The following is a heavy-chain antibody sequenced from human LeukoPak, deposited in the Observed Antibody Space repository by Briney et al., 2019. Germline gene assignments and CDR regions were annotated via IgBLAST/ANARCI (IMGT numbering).Heavy chain of an antibody. V-gene: IGHV3-23*01. CDR3: ANGDYYDSSGYYPTFGY. CDR1: GFTFSSYA. Sequence: GGSLRLSCAASGFTFSSYAMSWVRQAPGKGLEWVSAISGSGGSTYYADSVKGRFTISRDNSKNTLYLQMNSLRAGDTAVYYCANGDYYDSSGYYPTFGYWGQGTLVTVSS. CDR2: ISGSGGST. D-gene: IGHD3-22*01. J-gene: IGHJ4*02.